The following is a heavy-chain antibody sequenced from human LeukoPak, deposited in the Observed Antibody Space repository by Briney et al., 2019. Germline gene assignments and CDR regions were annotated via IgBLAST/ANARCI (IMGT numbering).Heavy chain of an antibody. J-gene: IGHJ4*02. Sequence: PSETLSLTCSVSGDSVTKNYCSWVRQPPGKGLEWIGYVSYDGTTNYTPSLRSRVIMAVDTAINNISLRLTSVTAADTAVYYCARLVCHVDGCYNHWGQGTLVTVSS. CDR2: VSYDGTT. CDR1: GDSVTKNY. CDR3: ARLVCHVDGCYNH. D-gene: IGHD5-24*01. V-gene: IGHV4-59*08.